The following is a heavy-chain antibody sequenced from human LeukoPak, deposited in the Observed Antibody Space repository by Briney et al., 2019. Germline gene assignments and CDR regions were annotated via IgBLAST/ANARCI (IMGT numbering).Heavy chain of an antibody. Sequence: SETLSLTCTVSGGPISSGRYFWRWIRQPPGKGLESFGYIYHSGSTYYNPSLKSRVTISVDTSKNQFSLKLSSVIAADTAVYYCARLDTIFGVAKGFDYWGQGILVTVSS. CDR2: IYHSGST. CDR3: ARLDTIFGVAKGFDY. J-gene: IGHJ4*02. CDR1: GGPISSGRYF. V-gene: IGHV4-30-2*02. D-gene: IGHD3-3*01.